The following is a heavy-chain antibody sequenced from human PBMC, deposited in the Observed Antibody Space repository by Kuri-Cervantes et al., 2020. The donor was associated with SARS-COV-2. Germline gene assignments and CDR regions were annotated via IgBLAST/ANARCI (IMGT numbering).Heavy chain of an antibody. J-gene: IGHJ4*02. CDR1: GFSLTTSGMC. CDR2: IDWDDDK. D-gene: IGHD4-11*01. CDR3: ARIQATTVIADY. Sequence: SGPTLVKPTQTLTLTCTFSGFSLTTSGMCVAWIRQPPRKALEWLARIDWDDDKYYKTSLNTRLSISKDTSKNQVVLTMTNMDPVDTATYYCARIQATTVIADYWGQGTLVTVSS. V-gene: IGHV2-70*11.